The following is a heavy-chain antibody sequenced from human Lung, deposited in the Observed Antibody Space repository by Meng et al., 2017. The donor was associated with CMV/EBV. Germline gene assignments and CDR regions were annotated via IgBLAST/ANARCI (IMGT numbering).Heavy chain of an antibody. J-gene: IGHJ5*02. CDR1: GYTFSTYH. D-gene: IGHD2/OR15-2a*01. CDR3: ARGGNFDP. Sequence: VQLVQAGSELKNPGASVKVSCKASGYTFSTYHINWVRQTHGRGLEWMGWISTNTGTPTYTQGFTGRFVFSLDTSVSTAYLQISSLKAEDTAVYYCARGGNFDPWGQGTLVTVSS. V-gene: IGHV7-4-1*02. CDR2: ISTNTGTP.